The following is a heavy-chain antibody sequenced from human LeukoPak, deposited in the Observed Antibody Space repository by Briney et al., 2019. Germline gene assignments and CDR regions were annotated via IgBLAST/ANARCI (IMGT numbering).Heavy chain of an antibody. CDR2: ISGSGGST. J-gene: IGHJ4*02. CDR3: AKDSPYDSSTPLYDY. V-gene: IGHV3-23*01. Sequence: PGGSLRLSCAASGFTFSSYAMSWVRQAPGKGLERVSAISGSGGSTYCADSVKGRFTISRDNSKNTLYLQMNSLRAEDTAVYYCAKDSPYDSSTPLYDYWGQGTLVTVSS. D-gene: IGHD3-22*01. CDR1: GFTFSSYA.